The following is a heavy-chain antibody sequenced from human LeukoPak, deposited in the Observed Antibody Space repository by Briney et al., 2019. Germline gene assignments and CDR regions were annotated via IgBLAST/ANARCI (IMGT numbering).Heavy chain of an antibody. V-gene: IGHV3-30*18. CDR1: GFTFSSYG. CDR3: AKDLTRYYSGMDV. D-gene: IGHD2-15*01. J-gene: IGHJ6*02. CDR2: ISYDGSNK. Sequence: SGGSLRLSCAASGFTFSSYGMHWVRQAPGKGLEWVVIISYDGSNKYYADSVKGRFTISRDNSKNTLYLQMNSLRAEDTAVYYCAKDLTRYYSGMDVWGQGTTVTVSS.